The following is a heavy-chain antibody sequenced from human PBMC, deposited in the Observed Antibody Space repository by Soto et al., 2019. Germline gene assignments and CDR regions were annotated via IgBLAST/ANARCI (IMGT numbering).Heavy chain of an antibody. D-gene: IGHD6-13*01. CDR2: ISYNGNNK. CDR1: GFTFSSFG. Sequence: QVQLVESGGGVVQPGRSLRLSCAASGFTFSSFGMHWVRQAPGKGLEWVAVISYNGNNKDHADSVKGRFTISRYNSKNKLYLQMNSLRPEDTAVYYCAKDGDVAAAGYYFDYWGQGTLVTVSS. CDR3: AKDGDVAAAGYYFDY. J-gene: IGHJ4*02. V-gene: IGHV3-30*18.